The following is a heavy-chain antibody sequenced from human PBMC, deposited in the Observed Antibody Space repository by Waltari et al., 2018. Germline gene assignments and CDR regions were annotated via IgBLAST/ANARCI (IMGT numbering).Heavy chain of an antibody. CDR1: AFTFSNSA. CDR3: VKGDLSSAYAAGAAFDV. D-gene: IGHD3-22*01. J-gene: IGHJ3*01. V-gene: IGHV3-23*01. Sequence: EVSLLESGGGLVEPGGSLLLSCLASAFTFSNSAMSWVRQAPGKGLEWVSGLTGSGRSTYYADSVKGRFTISRDNSQNTLFLQMSSLRTDDTAVYYCVKGDLSSAYAAGAAFDVWGQGTMVTVSS. CDR2: LTGSGRST.